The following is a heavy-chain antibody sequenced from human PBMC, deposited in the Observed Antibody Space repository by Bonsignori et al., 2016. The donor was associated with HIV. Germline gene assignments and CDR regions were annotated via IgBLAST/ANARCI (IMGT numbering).Heavy chain of an antibody. V-gene: IGHV5-51*01. Sequence: GESLKISCKGSGYIFTDYWIGWVRQRPGKGLEWMGVIYPGDSETRYSPSFEGQVTISADKSITTAYLQWGSLKASDTALYFCVRPRNEAYSSSSEVHAFDIWGQGTKVTVSS. CDR3: VRPRNEAYSSSSEVHAFDI. CDR2: IYPGDSET. J-gene: IGHJ3*02. D-gene: IGHD6-6*01. CDR1: GYIFTDYW.